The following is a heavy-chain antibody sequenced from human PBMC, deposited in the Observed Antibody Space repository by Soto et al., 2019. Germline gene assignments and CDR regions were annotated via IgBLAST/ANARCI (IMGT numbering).Heavy chain of an antibody. J-gene: IGHJ5*02. D-gene: IGHD6-13*01. Sequence: EVQLVESGGGLVQPGGSLRLSCAASGFTFSSYEMNWVRQAPGKGLEWVSYISSSGSTIYYADSVKGRFTISRDNAKNSLYLQMNSLRAEDTAVYYCARDPDSSSFLNWFDPWGQGTLVTVSS. CDR3: ARDPDSSSFLNWFDP. V-gene: IGHV3-48*03. CDR1: GFTFSSYE. CDR2: ISSSGSTI.